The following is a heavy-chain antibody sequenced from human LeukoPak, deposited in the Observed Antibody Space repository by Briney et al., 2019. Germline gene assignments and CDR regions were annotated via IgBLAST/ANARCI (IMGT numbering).Heavy chain of an antibody. Sequence: GGSLRLSCAASGFTFSSYAMHWVRQAPGKGLGWVAVISYDGSNKYYADSVKGRFTISRDNSKNTLYLQMNSLRAEDTAVYYCVRAIGLDFDFWGQGTLVTVSS. V-gene: IGHV3-30-3*01. CDR3: VRAIGLDFDF. J-gene: IGHJ4*02. D-gene: IGHD2/OR15-2a*01. CDR2: ISYDGSNK. CDR1: GFTFSSYA.